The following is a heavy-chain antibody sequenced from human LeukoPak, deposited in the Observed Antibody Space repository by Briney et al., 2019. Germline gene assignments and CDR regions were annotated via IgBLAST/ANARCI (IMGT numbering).Heavy chain of an antibody. CDR2: IRNAGDGYTT. CDR3: VRNHRHWFDP. Sequence: PGRSLRLSCAASGFSLSDHYMDWVRQAPGQGPELIGHIRNAGDGYTTEYAASVKGRFTVSRDDSKNPLYLQMNSLKPEDTAVYYCVRNHRHWFDPWGQGTLVTVSS. J-gene: IGHJ5*02. CDR1: GFSLSDHY. V-gene: IGHV3-72*01.